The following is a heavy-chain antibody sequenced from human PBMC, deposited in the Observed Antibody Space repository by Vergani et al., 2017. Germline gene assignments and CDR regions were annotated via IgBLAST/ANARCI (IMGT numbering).Heavy chain of an antibody. CDR1: GGSISSSSYY. Sequence: QLQLQESGPGLVKPSETLSLTCTVSGGSISSSSYYWGWIRQPPGKGLEWIGSIYYSGSTYYNPSLKSRVTISVDTSKNQFSLKLSSVTAADTAVYYCARFRGGDCSLDYWGQGTLVTVSS. CDR3: ARFRGGDCSLDY. V-gene: IGHV4-39*01. CDR2: IYYSGST. D-gene: IGHD2-21*02. J-gene: IGHJ4*02.